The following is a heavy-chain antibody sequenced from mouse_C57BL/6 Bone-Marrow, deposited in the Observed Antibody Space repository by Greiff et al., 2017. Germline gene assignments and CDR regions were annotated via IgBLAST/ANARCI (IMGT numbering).Heavy chain of an antibody. D-gene: IGHD1-1*01. J-gene: IGHJ4*01. CDR1: GYAFSSSW. CDR3: ASSSPYAMDY. V-gene: IGHV1-82*01. CDR2: IYPGDGDT. Sequence: QVQLQQSGPELVKPGASVKISCKASGYAFSSSWMNWVKQRPGKGLEWIGRIYPGDGDTNYNGKFKGKATLTADKSSSTAYMRLSSLTSEDSAVYFCASSSPYAMDYWGQGTSVTVSS.